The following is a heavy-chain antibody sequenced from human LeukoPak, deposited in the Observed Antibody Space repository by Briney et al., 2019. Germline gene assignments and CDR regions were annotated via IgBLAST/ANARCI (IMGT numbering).Heavy chain of an antibody. V-gene: IGHV4-39*01. D-gene: IGHD3-10*01. CDR2: IYYSGST. CDR1: GGSISSSSYY. CDR3: ASRPPRDNYYGSGSYYTPFDY. Sequence: SETLSLTCTVSGGSISSSSYYWGWIRQAPGKGLEWIGSIYYSGSTYYNPSLKSRVTISVDTSKNQFSLKLSSVTAADTAVYYCASRPPRDNYYGSGSYYTPFDYWGQGTLVTVSS. J-gene: IGHJ4*02.